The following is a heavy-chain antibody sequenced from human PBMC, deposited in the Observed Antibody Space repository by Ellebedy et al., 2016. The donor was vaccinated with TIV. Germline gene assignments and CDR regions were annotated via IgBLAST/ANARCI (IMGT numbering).Heavy chain of an antibody. J-gene: IGHJ4*02. CDR3: ARDPPGIAASGPYK. V-gene: IGHV3-53*01. CDR1: GFTVGNNY. CDR2: IYSGGDT. Sequence: GESLKISCTASGFTVGNNYMNWLRQAPGKGLEWVSLIYSGGDTVYADSVKGRFTISRDSSKNTLYLQMNRLRAEDTAVYYCARDPPGIAASGPYKWGQGTLVTVSS. D-gene: IGHD6-13*01.